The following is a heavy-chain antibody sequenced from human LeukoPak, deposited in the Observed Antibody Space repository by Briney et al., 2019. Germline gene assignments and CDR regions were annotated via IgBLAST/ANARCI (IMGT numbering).Heavy chain of an antibody. J-gene: IGHJ5*02. Sequence: GASVKVSCKASGYTFTGYSVHWVRQAPGQGLEWMGRINPNSGATDYAQKFQGRVTMTRDTSISTVYMELSRLRSDDTAVYYCARGELVSSGWYNWSDPWGQGTLVTVSS. CDR3: ARGELVSSGWYNWSDP. D-gene: IGHD6-19*01. CDR1: GYTFTGYS. V-gene: IGHV1-2*06. CDR2: INPNSGAT.